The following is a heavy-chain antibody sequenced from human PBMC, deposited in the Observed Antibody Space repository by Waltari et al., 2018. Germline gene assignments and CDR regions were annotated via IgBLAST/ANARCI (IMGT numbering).Heavy chain of an antibody. CDR1: GGSISSGGYF. Sequence: TCTVSGGSISSGGYFWSWIRQHPGKGLEWIGYIYYSGSTYYNPSLKSRVTISVDTSKNQFSLKLSSVTAADTAVYYCATRPGVSSPSPYYYYYMDVWGKGTTVTVSS. D-gene: IGHD6-6*01. J-gene: IGHJ6*03. CDR3: ATRPGVSSPSPYYYYYMDV. CDR2: IYYSGST. V-gene: IGHV4-31*03.